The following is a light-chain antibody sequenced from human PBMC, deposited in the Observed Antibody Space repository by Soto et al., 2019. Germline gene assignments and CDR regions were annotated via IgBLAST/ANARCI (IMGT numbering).Light chain of an antibody. CDR2: GAS. CDR1: QSVGSN. Sequence: EIVLTQSPDILPVSPGEGVILSCRASQSVGSNLAWYQHKPGQAPRLLIHGASIRATDVPARFRGSGSGTDFSLIISSLQSDDFAVYYCHQYNNWPPTYTFGLGTRLEIK. V-gene: IGKV3-15*01. CDR3: HQYNNWPPTYT. J-gene: IGKJ2*01.